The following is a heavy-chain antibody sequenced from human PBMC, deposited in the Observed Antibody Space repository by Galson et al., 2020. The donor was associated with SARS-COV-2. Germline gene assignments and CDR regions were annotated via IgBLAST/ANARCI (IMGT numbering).Heavy chain of an antibody. J-gene: IGHJ5*02. CDR2: IYYSGST. V-gene: IGHV4-30-4*01. CDR3: ARNNCGGDCFDP. CDR1: GGSISSGDYY. D-gene: IGHD2-21*01. Sequence: SETLSLTCTVSGGSISSGDYYWSWIRQPPGKGLEWIGYIYYSGSTYYNPSLKSRVTISVDTSKNQFSLKLSSVTAADTAVYYCARNNCGGDCFDPWGQGTLVTVSS.